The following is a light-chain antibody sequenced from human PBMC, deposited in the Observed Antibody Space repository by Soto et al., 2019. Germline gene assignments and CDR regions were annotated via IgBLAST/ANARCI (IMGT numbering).Light chain of an antibody. J-gene: IGLJ1*01. CDR2: DNT. V-gene: IGLV1-40*01. Sequence: QSVLTQPPSVSGAPGQRVTISCTGSSSNIGAGYDVHWYQQLPGTAPKLLIYDNTNRPSGVPDRFSGSKTGTSASPAITGLQAEDEAVYYCQSYDSSLSSYVFGAGTKVTVL. CDR3: QSYDSSLSSYV. CDR1: SSNIGAGYD.